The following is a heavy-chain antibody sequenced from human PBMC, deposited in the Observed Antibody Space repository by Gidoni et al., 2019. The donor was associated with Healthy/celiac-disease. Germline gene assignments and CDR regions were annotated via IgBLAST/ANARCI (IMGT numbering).Heavy chain of an antibody. CDR2: IIPILGIA. CDR1: GATFSSYT. Sequence: QVQLVQSGAAVKKPGSSVKVSCKPSGATFSSYTISWVRQAPGHGLEWMGRIIPILGIANNAQKLQGIDTSTADKSTSTAYMELSSLRSEDTAVYYCARAAVGATTHYYYYGMDVWGQGTTVTVSS. D-gene: IGHD1-26*01. J-gene: IGHJ6*02. V-gene: IGHV1-69*02. CDR3: ARAAVGATTHYYYYGMDV.